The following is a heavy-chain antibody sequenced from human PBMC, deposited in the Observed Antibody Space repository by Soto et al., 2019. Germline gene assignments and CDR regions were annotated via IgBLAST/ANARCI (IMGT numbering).Heavy chain of an antibody. D-gene: IGHD3-16*01. CDR2: IYYSGST. CDR1: GGSIFSHY. J-gene: IGHJ6*04. Sequence: SETLSLTCTVSGGSIFSHYWDWIRQPPGRGLEYIGYIYYSGSTNYNPSLKSRVTISVDMSREQFSLKLTSVTAADTAVYYCARGHNLGGSPLAIWGRGTSVTVAS. V-gene: IGHV4-59*11. CDR3: ARGHNLGGSPLAI.